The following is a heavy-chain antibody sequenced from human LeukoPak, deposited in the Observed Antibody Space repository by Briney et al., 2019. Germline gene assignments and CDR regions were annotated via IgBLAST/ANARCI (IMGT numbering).Heavy chain of an antibody. J-gene: IGHJ5*02. D-gene: IGHD2-21*02. CDR1: GFTLSSYG. CDR2: TSYDGSNK. V-gene: IGHV3-30-3*01. CDR3: ARDLHDVVVTAMGLDP. Sequence: GRSLRLSCAASGFTLSSYGMHWVRQAPGKGLEWVAVTSYDGSNKYYADSVKGRFTISRDNSKNTLYLQMNSLRAEDTAVYYCARDLHDVVVTAMGLDPWGQGTLVTVSS.